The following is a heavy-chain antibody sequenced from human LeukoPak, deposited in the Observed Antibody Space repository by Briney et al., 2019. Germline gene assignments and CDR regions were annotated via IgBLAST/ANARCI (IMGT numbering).Heavy chain of an antibody. D-gene: IGHD3-10*01. J-gene: IGHJ4*02. CDR1: GFTFNIYA. V-gene: IGHV3-23*01. CDR3: ARGYAMVRGVNFDY. CDR2: ISETSRKT. Sequence: PGGSLRLSCAASGFTFNIYAMSWVRQAPGKGLEWVSAISETSRKTYYADSVKGRFTISRDNAKNSLYLQMNSLRAEDTAVYYCARGYAMVRGVNFDYWGQGTLVTVSS.